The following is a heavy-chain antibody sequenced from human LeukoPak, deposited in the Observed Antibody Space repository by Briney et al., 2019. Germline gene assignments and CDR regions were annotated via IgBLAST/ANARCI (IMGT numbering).Heavy chain of an antibody. Sequence: GGSLRLSCAASGFTFSSYAMHWVRQAPGKGLEWVAVISYDGSNKYYADSVKGRFTISRDNSKNTLYLQMNSLRAEDTAVYYCAKSPAKGGSGSYHDYWGQGTLVTVSS. CDR2: ISYDGSNK. CDR3: AKSPAKGGSGSYHDY. D-gene: IGHD3-10*01. CDR1: GFTFSSYA. V-gene: IGHV3-30*18. J-gene: IGHJ4*02.